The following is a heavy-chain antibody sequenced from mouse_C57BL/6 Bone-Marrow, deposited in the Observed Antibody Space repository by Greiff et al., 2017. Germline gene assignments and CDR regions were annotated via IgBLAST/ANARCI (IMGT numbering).Heavy chain of an antibody. D-gene: IGHD1-1*01. V-gene: IGHV1-81*01. J-gene: IGHJ1*03. Sequence: QVQLKQSGAELARPGASVKLSCKASGYTFTSYGMSWVKQRTGQGLEWIGEIYPRSGNTYYNEKFKGKATLTADKSSSTAYMELSSLTSEDSAVYFCATDYYGSNYGWDFDVWGTGTTVTVSS. CDR3: ATDYYGSNYGWDFDV. CDR2: IYPRSGNT. CDR1: GYTFTSYG.